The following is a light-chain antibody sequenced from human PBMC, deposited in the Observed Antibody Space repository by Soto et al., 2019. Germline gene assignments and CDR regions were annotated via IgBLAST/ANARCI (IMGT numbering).Light chain of an antibody. Sequence: DLQIPQSPSSLSGSAPHDVTITCRSSQTIMNYLNWYQLKPGKPPRLLIYAASSLQSGVPSRFSGSGSGTDFTLTISSLQPEDFATYSCQQSYNSPQKFGRGTRWISN. CDR2: AAS. CDR1: QTIMNY. J-gene: IGKJ1*01. V-gene: IGKV1-39*01. CDR3: QQSYNSPQK.